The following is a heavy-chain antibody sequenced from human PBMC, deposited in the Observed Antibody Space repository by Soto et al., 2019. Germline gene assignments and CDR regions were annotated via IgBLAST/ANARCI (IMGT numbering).Heavy chain of an antibody. J-gene: IGHJ6*02. CDR1: GGSISSSNW. D-gene: IGHD3-10*01. Sequence: SETLSLTCAVSGGSISSSNWWSWVRQPPGKGLEWIGEIYHSGSTNYNPSLKSRVTISVDKSKNQFSLKLSSVTAADTAVYYCAREGVLLWFGELLNNYYYGMDVWGQGITVTVSS. CDR2: IYHSGST. CDR3: AREGVLLWFGELLNNYYYGMDV. V-gene: IGHV4-4*02.